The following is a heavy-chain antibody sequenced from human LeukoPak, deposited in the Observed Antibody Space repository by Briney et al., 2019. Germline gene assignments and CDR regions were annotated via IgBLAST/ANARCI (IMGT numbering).Heavy chain of an antibody. CDR3: ARETTEADDY. CDR1: GYTFNIHY. CDR2: INSNSGAT. D-gene: IGHD1-1*01. V-gene: IGHV1-2*02. Sequence: ASVKVSCKASGYTFNIHYIHWVRQAPGQGLEWVGWINSNSGATQYALKFQGRVIMTTDTSITTVYMELSRLTSDDTAVYYCARETTEADDYWGQGTLVTVSS. J-gene: IGHJ4*02.